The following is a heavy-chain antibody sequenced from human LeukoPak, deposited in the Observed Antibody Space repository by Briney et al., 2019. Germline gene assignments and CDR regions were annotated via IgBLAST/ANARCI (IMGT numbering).Heavy chain of an antibody. CDR3: AKDSGYDSSGYYYGVDY. CDR2: ISWNSGSI. Sequence: GGSLRLSCAASGFTFDDYAMHWVRQAPGKGLEWVSGISWNSGSIGYADSVKGRFTISRDNSKNTLYLQMNSLRAEDTAVYYCAKDSGYDSSGYYYGVDYWGQGTLVTVSS. CDR1: GFTFDDYA. D-gene: IGHD3-22*01. J-gene: IGHJ4*02. V-gene: IGHV3-9*01.